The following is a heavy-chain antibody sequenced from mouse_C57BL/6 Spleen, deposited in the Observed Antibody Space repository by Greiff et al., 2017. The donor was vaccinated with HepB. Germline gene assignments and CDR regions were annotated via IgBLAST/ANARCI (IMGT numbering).Heavy chain of an antibody. J-gene: IGHJ4*01. CDR3: ARKREDAMDY. V-gene: IGHV1-64*01. Sequence: VKLQQPGAELVKPGASVKLSCKASGYTFTSYWMHWVKQRPGQGLEWIGMIHPNSGSTNYNEKFKSKATLTVDKSSSTAYMQLSSLTSEDSAVYYCARKREDAMDYWGQGTSVTVSS. CDR1: GYTFTSYW. CDR2: IHPNSGST.